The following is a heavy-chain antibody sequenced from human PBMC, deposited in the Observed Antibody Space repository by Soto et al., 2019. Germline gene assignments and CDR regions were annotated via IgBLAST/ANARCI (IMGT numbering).Heavy chain of an antibody. J-gene: IGHJ5*02. CDR3: ATLELNCFDP. CDR1: GYSISSGYY. D-gene: IGHD1-26*01. V-gene: IGHV4-38-2*01. Sequence: SETLSLTCAVSGYSISSGYYWGWIRQPPGKGLEWIGSIYHSGSTYYNPSLKSRVTISVDTSKNQFSLKLTSVTAADTAVYYCATLELNCFDPWGQGTLVTVSS. CDR2: IYHSGST.